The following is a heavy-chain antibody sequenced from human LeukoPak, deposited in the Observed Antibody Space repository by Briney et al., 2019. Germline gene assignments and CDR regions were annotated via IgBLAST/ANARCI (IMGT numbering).Heavy chain of an antibody. CDR1: AFSFTSYA. D-gene: IGHD1-14*01. Sequence: PGGSLRLSFSASAFSFTSYAMSWVRQAPGKGLEWVSVVSGSSATAFYADSVKVRFTTFRCNSLDWLLLQMNRLRADDTEVYFCEKGSRGYNVGYLDYWGQGALVTVSS. V-gene: IGHV3-23*01. J-gene: IGHJ4*02. CDR2: VSGSSATA. CDR3: EKGSRGYNVGYLDY.